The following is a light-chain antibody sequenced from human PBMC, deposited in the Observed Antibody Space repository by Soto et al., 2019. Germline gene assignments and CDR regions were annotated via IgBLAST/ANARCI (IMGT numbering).Light chain of an antibody. CDR2: GAS. Sequence: EIVMTQSPATLSVSPGERATLSCRASQSVSSNLAWYQQKPGQAPRLLIYGASTRATGIPARFSGSGSGTEFTLTISSLQSEDFAVYYCQQYNNWPPPSFGGGPKVDIK. CDR1: QSVSSN. CDR3: QQYNNWPPPS. J-gene: IGKJ4*01. V-gene: IGKV3-15*01.